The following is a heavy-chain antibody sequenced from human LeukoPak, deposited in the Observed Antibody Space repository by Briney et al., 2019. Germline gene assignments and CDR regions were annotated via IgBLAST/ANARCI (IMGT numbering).Heavy chain of an antibody. J-gene: IGHJ4*02. Sequence: SETLSLTCTVSGGSVSSGSYYWGWIRQPPGKGLEWIGYIYYSGSTNYNPSLKSRVTISVDTSKNQFSLKLSSVTAAGTAVYYCARVARDYYGSGSISYWGQGTLVTVSS. CDR3: ARVARDYYGSGSISY. CDR2: IYYSGST. V-gene: IGHV4-61*01. CDR1: GGSVSSGSYY. D-gene: IGHD3-10*01.